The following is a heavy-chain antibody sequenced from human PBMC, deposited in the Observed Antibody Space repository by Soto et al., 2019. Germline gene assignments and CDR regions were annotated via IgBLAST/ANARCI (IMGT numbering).Heavy chain of an antibody. CDR1: GYTFTSYG. CDR3: ARDSRIAVAGYYGMDV. J-gene: IGHJ6*02. CDR2: ISAYNGNT. Sequence: ASVKVSCKASGYTFTSYGISWMRQAPGQGLEWMGWISAYNGNTNYAQKLQGRVTMTTDTSTSTAYMELRSLRSDDTAVYYCARDSRIAVAGYYGMDVWGQGTTVTVSS. D-gene: IGHD6-19*01. V-gene: IGHV1-18*04.